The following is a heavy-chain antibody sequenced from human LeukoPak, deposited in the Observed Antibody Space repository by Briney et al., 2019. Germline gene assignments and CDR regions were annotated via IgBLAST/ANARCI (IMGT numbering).Heavy chain of an antibody. CDR3: AREGAWEYYYNNGSEF. J-gene: IGHJ4*01. CDR2: INPNSGGT. CDR1: GYTFTGYY. Sequence: ASVTVSCKASGYTFTGYYMHWVGQAPGQGLEWMGWINPNSGGTNYAQKFQGRVTMTRDTAISKAYMELSRLRSDDAAVYYCAREGAWEYYYNNGSEFWGQGNPVTLSS. D-gene: IGHD3-22*01. V-gene: IGHV1-2*02.